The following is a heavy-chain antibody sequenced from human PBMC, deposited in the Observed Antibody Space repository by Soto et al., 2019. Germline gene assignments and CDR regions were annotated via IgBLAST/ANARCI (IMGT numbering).Heavy chain of an antibody. J-gene: IGHJ4*02. CDR3: ARAPLYYYDSSGYYYVTSPFDY. D-gene: IGHD3-22*01. V-gene: IGHV3-30-3*01. CDR2: ISYDGSNK. CDR1: GSTFSSYA. Sequence: PGGSLRLSCAASGSTFSSYAMHWVRQAPGKGLEWVAVISYDGSNKYYADSVKGRFTISRDNSKNTLYLQMNSLRAEDTAVYYCARAPLYYYDSSGYYYVTSPFDYWGQGTLVTVSS.